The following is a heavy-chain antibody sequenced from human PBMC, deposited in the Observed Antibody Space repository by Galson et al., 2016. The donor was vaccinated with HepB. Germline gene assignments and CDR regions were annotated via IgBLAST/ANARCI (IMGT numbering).Heavy chain of an antibody. CDR3: ARHIAVAGTRGFDY. CDR2: TYHTGST. D-gene: IGHD6-19*01. Sequence: ETLSLTCAVSGASVSSNWWSWVRQPPGKGLDWIGETYHTGSTNFNPSLMSRVTISLDKSKNQLSLMLTSVTAADTAVYYCARHIAVAGTRGFDYWGHGALVTVSS. J-gene: IGHJ4*01. V-gene: IGHV4-4*02. CDR1: GASVSSNW.